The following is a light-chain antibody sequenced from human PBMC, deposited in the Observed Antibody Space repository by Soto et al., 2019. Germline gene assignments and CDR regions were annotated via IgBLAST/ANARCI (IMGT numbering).Light chain of an antibody. J-gene: IGLJ1*01. CDR1: SSNIGSNA. V-gene: IGLV1-44*01. CDR3: AAWDDSLNGLYV. Sequence: QAVVTQPPSASGTPGQRVTISCSGGSSNIGSNAVTWYRQLPGTAPKLLIYSNNQRPSGVPDRFSGSKSGTSASLAISGLQSDDEADYYCAAWDDSLNGLYVFGTGTKLTVL. CDR2: SNN.